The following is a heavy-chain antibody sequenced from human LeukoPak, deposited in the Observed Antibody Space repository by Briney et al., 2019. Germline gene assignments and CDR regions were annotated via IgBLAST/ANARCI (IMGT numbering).Heavy chain of an antibody. CDR1: GFTFSSYG. CDR3: AGDDGSGSSYPEPPVDY. V-gene: IGHV3-30*03. J-gene: IGHJ4*02. Sequence: PGGSLRLSCAASGFTFSSYGMHWVRQAPGKGLEWVAVISYDGSNKYYADSVKGRFTISRDNSKNTLYLQMNSLRAEDTAVYYCAGDDGSGSSYPEPPVDYWGQGTLVTVSS. CDR2: ISYDGSNK. D-gene: IGHD3-10*01.